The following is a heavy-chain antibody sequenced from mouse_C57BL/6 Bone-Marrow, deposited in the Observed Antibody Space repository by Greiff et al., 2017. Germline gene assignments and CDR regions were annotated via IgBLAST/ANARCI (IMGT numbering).Heavy chain of an antibody. Sequence: VRLKESGAELVRPGASVKLSCTASGFNIKDDYMHWVKQRPEQGLEWIGWIDPENGDTEYASKIQGKATITVETSSNTAYLPLSSLTSEDTAVYYGTRIAYWGQGTLVTVSA. J-gene: IGHJ3*01. CDR2: IDPENGDT. CDR3: TRIAY. V-gene: IGHV14-4*01. CDR1: GFNIKDDY.